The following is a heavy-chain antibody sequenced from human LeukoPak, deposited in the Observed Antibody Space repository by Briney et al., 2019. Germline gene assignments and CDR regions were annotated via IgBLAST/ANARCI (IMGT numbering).Heavy chain of an antibody. CDR2: ISAYNGNT. J-gene: IGHJ3*02. D-gene: IGHD3-22*01. V-gene: IGHV1-18*01. CDR1: GYTFTSYG. CDR3: ARDAPYYYGSSGPKAFDI. Sequence: ASVKVSCKASGYTFTSYGISWVRQAPGQGLEWMGWISAYNGNTNYAQKLQGRVTMTTDTSTSTAYMELRSLRSDDTAVYYCARDAPYYYGSSGPKAFDIWGQGTMVTVSS.